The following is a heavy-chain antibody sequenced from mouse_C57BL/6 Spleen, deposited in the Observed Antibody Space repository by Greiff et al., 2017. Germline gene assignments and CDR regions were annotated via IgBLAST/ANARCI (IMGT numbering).Heavy chain of an antibody. D-gene: IGHD1-1*01. Sequence: QVQLQQSGAELVRPGASVTLSCKASGYTFTDYEMHWVKQTPVHGLEWIGAIDPETGGTAYNPKFKGKAILTADKSSSTAYMELRSLTSEDSAVYYCTRLPLITTVVENYYAMDYWGQGTSVTVSS. J-gene: IGHJ4*01. CDR1: GYTFTDYE. CDR2: IDPETGGT. V-gene: IGHV1-15*01. CDR3: TRLPLITTVVENYYAMDY.